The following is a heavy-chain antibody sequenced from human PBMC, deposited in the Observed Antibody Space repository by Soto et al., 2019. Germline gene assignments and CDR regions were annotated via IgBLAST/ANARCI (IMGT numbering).Heavy chain of an antibody. CDR1: GYTFFKYG. V-gene: IGHV1-18*01. J-gene: IGHJ4*02. CDR3: ARGGPGDGFDY. D-gene: IGHD4-17*01. CDR2: ISAYNGNT. Sequence: GASGKVSCQASGYTFFKYGIRWVRPAPGQGLEWMGWISAYNGNTNYAQKLQGRVTMTTDTSTSTAYMELRSLRSDDTAVYYCARGGPGDGFDYWGQGTLVTVSS.